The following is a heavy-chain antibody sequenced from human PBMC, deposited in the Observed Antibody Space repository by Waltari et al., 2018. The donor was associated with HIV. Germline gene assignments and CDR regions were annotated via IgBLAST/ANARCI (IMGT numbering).Heavy chain of an antibody. V-gene: IGHV6-1*01. D-gene: IGHD6-19*01. CDR2: TYYKAEWEN. Sequence: QVQLQQSGPGLVKPSQTLSLTCAISGDSVSSNSAAWNWIRQSPSRGLEWLGRTYYKAEWENDYAVSVKRRQTSNPDRYKNRFSLQLNSVTPEDTAVYYCARGSYSSGWYYVDYWGQGTLVTVSS. J-gene: IGHJ4*02. CDR3: ARGSYSSGWYYVDY. CDR1: GDSVSSNSAA.